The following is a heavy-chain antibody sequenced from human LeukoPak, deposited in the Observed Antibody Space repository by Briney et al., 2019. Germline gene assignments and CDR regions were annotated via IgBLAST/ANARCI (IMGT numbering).Heavy chain of an antibody. J-gene: IGHJ4*02. CDR1: GFTFSSYT. CDR2: ITTGGPNT. Sequence: GGSLRLSCTASGFTFSSYTMSWVRQAPGKGLKWVSTITTGGPNTYYADSVKGRSTIFRDNSKNTLYLQMNSLRPEDTAVYYCARDSGPTWELPDYWGQGTLVIVSS. CDR3: ARDSGPTWELPDY. D-gene: IGHD1-26*01. V-gene: IGHV3-23*01.